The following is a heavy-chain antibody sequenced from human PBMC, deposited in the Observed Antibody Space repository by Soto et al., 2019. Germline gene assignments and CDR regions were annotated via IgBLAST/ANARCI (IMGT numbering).Heavy chain of an antibody. D-gene: IGHD3-10*01. CDR3: ARGPLMTSYYNSNSRDRGYFDF. J-gene: IGHJ4*02. CDR2: ISRSGSA. V-gene: IGHV4-34*01. Sequence: SETLTLTCAFSVLSFSGYYWNCIRHGPGKGLEWLGEISRSGSATYNPSLKGRVTMSVDTSKNLISLSVTSVTAADTALYYCARGPLMTSYYNSNSRDRGYFDFWGQGTLVTVSS. CDR1: VLSFSGYY.